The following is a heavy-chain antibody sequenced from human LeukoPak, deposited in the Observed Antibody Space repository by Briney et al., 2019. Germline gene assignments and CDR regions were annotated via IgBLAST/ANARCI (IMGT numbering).Heavy chain of an antibody. CDR3: ASAGVSITMVRGVIIGGGNYYYYMDV. CDR2: IIPIFGTA. V-gene: IGHV1-69*01. D-gene: IGHD3-10*01. CDR1: GGTFSSYA. J-gene: IGHJ6*03. Sequence: GASVKVSCKASGGTFSSYAISWVRQAPGQGLEWMGGIIPIFGTANYAQKFQGRVTITADESTSTAYMELSSLRSEDTAVYYCASAGVSITMVRGVIIGGGNYYYYMDVWGKGTTVTISS.